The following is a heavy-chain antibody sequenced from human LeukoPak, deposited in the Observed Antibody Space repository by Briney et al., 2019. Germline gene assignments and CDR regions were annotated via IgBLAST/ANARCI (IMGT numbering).Heavy chain of an antibody. CDR3: AKEPAGDSGDWFDP. Sequence: GGSLRLSCAGTGFTFSSYTINWVRQAPGKGLEWVSAISGSGGSTYYADSVKGRFTISRDNSKNTLYLQMNSLRAEDTAVYYCAKEPAGDSGDWFDPWGQGTLVTVSS. V-gene: IGHV3-23*01. J-gene: IGHJ5*02. D-gene: IGHD3-3*01. CDR2: ISGSGGST. CDR1: GFTFSSYT.